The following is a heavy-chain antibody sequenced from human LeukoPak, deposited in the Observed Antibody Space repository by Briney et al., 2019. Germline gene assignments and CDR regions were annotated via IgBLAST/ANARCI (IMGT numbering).Heavy chain of an antibody. CDR3: ARRRELPSTYYYYGMDV. D-gene: IGHD1-26*01. Sequence: PGGSLRLSCAASGFIVSSCYMYWVRQAPGKGLEWVAVISYDGSNKYYADSVKGRFTISRDNSKNTLYLQMNSLRAEDTAVYYCARRRELPSTYYYYGMDVWGQGTTVTVSS. CDR1: GFIVSSCY. V-gene: IGHV3-30*03. CDR2: ISYDGSNK. J-gene: IGHJ6*02.